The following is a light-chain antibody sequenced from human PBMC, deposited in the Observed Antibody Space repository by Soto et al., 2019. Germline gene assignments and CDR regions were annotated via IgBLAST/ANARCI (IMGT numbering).Light chain of an antibody. Sequence: EIVMTQSPLSLPVTPGEPASISCRSSQSLLHSNGYNYLDWYLQKPGQSPQLLIYLGSNRASGVPDRFSGSGSGTHFTLTITSLQAEDVAVYYCQQYYSSPPTFGQGTKVDNK. J-gene: IGKJ1*01. CDR1: QSLLHSNGYNY. CDR2: LGS. V-gene: IGKV2-28*01. CDR3: QQYYSSPPT.